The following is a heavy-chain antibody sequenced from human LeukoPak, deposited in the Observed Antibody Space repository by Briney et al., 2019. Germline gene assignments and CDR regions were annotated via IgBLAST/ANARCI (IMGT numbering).Heavy chain of an antibody. CDR2: MNPNSGNT. D-gene: IGHD3-10*01. Sequence: ASVKVSCKASGGTFSSYAISWVRQATGQGLEWMGWMNPNSGNTGYAQKFQGRVTMTRNTSISTAYMELSSLRSEDTAVYYCASDYYGSGSYLDWGQGTLVTVSS. CDR3: ASDYYGSGSYLD. V-gene: IGHV1-8*02. J-gene: IGHJ4*02. CDR1: GGTFSSYA.